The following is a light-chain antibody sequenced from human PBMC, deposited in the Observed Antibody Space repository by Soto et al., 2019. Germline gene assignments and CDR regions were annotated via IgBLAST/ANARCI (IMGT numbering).Light chain of an antibody. Sequence: QSALTQPRSVSGSPGQSVTISCNGTSSDVGGYNYVSWYQHHPGIAPKLMIYDVIRRPSGVPDRFSGSRSDNTASLTISGLQAEDEADYYCCSFAGDYPVFGGGTKLTVL. CDR2: DVI. CDR3: CSFAGDYPV. CDR1: SSDVGGYNY. J-gene: IGLJ2*01. V-gene: IGLV2-11*01.